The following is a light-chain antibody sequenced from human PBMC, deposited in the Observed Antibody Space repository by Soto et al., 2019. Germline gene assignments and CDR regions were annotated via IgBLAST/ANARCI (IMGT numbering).Light chain of an antibody. Sequence: EIVMTQSPATLSVSPGERATLSCRASQSVSSNLAWYQQKPGQAPRLLIYGASTRATGIPARFSGSGSGTEFTLTISSLQSXDFAVXYCQQYNNWPPYTFGQGTKLXIK. CDR2: GAS. CDR3: QQYNNWPPYT. CDR1: QSVSSN. V-gene: IGKV3-15*01. J-gene: IGKJ2*01.